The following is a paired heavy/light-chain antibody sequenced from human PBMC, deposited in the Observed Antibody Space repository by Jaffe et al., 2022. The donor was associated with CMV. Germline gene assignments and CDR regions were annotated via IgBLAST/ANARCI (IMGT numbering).Light chain of an antibody. CDR3: QQYNNWPPTT. V-gene: IGKV3-15*01. Sequence: EIVMTQSPATLSVSPGERATLSCRASQSVGSNLAWYQHKPGQAPRLLINGASTRATGIPARFSGSGSGTEFTLTISSLQSEDFAVYYCQQYNNWPPTTFGQGTKVEIK. CDR2: GAS. CDR1: QSVGSN. J-gene: IGKJ1*01.
Heavy chain of an antibody. D-gene: IGHD2-2*01. Sequence: QVQLVQSGGEVKKPGSSVKVSCKASGGTFNNYVISWVRQAPGQGLEWMGGIHPILGTPSYAQKFQGRVTITADESSGTGYMELSSLRSEDTAVYYCAREGYCRSTTCLFYGMDVWGQGTTVTVSS. CDR2: IHPILGTP. V-gene: IGHV1-69*01. J-gene: IGHJ6*02. CDR3: AREGYCRSTTCLFYGMDV. CDR1: GGTFNNYV.